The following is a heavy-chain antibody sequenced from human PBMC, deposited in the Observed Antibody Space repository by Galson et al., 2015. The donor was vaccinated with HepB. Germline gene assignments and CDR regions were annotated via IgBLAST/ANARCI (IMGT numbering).Heavy chain of an antibody. J-gene: IGHJ3*02. Sequence: TLSLTCTISGDSISSGDYYWTWIRQHPGKGLEWIGYMSYSGTTSYKPSLKSRVTISLDTSKNQFSLMLNSVTAADTAVYYCARDEEGGAFDIWGQGTMVTVSS. V-gene: IGHV4-31*03. CDR1: GDSISSGDYY. CDR2: MSYSGTT. D-gene: IGHD3-16*01. CDR3: ARDEEGGAFDI.